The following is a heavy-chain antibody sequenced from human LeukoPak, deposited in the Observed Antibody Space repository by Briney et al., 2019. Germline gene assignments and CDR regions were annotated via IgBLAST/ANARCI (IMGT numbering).Heavy chain of an antibody. CDR3: AKDLSADYYDSSGSDY. J-gene: IGHJ4*02. CDR2: IRYDGSNK. CDR1: GFTFSSYG. V-gene: IGHV3-30*02. D-gene: IGHD3-22*01. Sequence: GGSLRLSCAASGFTFSSYGMHWVHQAPGKGLEWVAFIRYDGSNKYYADSVKGRFTISRDNSKNTLYLQMNSLRAEDTAVYYCAKDLSADYYDSSGSDYWGQGTLVTVSS.